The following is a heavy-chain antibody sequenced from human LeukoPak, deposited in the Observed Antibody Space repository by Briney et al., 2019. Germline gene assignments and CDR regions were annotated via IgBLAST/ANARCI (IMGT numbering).Heavy chain of an antibody. Sequence: GGSLRLSCAASGFTFNNYALSWVRQAPGKGLEWVAVISYDGSNKYYADSVKGRFTISRDNSKNTLYLQMNSLRAEDTAVYYCARQATVPFDYWGQGTLVTVSS. V-gene: IGHV3-30-3*01. CDR1: GFTFNNYA. D-gene: IGHD4-17*01. CDR3: ARQATVPFDY. J-gene: IGHJ4*02. CDR2: ISYDGSNK.